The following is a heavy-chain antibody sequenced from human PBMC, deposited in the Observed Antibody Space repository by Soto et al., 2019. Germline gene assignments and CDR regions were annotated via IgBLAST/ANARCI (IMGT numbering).Heavy chain of an antibody. J-gene: IGHJ4*02. D-gene: IGHD1-1*01. Sequence: ASVKLSCKASGYTFTSYAMHWGRQAPGQRLEWMGWINAGNGNTKYSQKFQGRVTITRDTSASTVYMELSGLRSEDTAVHYCGRDDVGTGGYDYWGQGTLVTVSS. CDR2: INAGNGNT. CDR3: GRDDVGTGGYDY. CDR1: GYTFTSYA. V-gene: IGHV1-3*01.